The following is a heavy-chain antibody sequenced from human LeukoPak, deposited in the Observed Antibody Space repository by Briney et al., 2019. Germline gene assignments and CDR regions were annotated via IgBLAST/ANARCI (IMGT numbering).Heavy chain of an antibody. CDR3: ARDWQAVYDFWSGYCI. D-gene: IGHD3-3*01. V-gene: IGHV3-7*01. Sequence: GGSLRLSCAASGFTLSTYWMNWVRQAPGKGLEWLATIQQDGSEKYYVDSVKGRFTISRDNAENSLYLQMNSLRAEDTAVYYCARDWQAVYDFWSGYCIWGQGTLVTVSS. J-gene: IGHJ4*02. CDR2: IQQDGSEK. CDR1: GFTLSTYW.